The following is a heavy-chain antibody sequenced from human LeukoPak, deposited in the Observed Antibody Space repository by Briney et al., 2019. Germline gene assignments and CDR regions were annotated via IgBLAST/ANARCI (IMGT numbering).Heavy chain of an antibody. CDR1: GYTFTSYY. V-gene: IGHV1-46*01. J-gene: IGHJ4*02. CDR2: INPSGGST. CDR3: ARGYGDYAY. D-gene: IGHD4-17*01. Sequence: GASVKVSCKASGYTFTSYYMHWVRQAPGQGLEWMGIINPSGGSTTYAQKFQGRVTMTRDKSTSTVYMELSSLGTEDTTVYYCARGYGDYAYWGQGTLVTVSS.